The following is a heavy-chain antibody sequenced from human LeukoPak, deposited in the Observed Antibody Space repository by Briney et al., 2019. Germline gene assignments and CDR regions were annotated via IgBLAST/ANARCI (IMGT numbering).Heavy chain of an antibody. J-gene: IGHJ5*02. CDR3: ARVGLRGYTYGGNWLDH. CDR1: GGTFSSYT. Sequence: ASVKVSCKASGGTFSSYTITWVRQAPGQGLEWMGWINPHTGDTTYAQKFQARVTLTRDTSISTANMQLTSLRSDDTAVYYCARVGLRGYTYGGNWLDHWGQGALVTVSS. V-gene: IGHV1-2*02. D-gene: IGHD5-18*01. CDR2: INPHTGDT.